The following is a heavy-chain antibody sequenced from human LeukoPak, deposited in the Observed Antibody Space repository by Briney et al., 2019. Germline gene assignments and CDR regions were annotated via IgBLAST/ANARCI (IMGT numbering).Heavy chain of an antibody. D-gene: IGHD6-13*01. V-gene: IGHV3-30*03. CDR1: GFTFSHYG. CDR2: ISYDGSNK. J-gene: IGHJ4*02. CDR3: ARDPHRIAAPGVFDY. Sequence: GGSLRLSCAASGFTFSHYGVHWVRQAPGKGLEWVAVISYDGSNKYYADSVKGRFTISRGNSKNTLYLQMNSLRAEDTAVYYCARDPHRIAAPGVFDYWGQGTLVTVSS.